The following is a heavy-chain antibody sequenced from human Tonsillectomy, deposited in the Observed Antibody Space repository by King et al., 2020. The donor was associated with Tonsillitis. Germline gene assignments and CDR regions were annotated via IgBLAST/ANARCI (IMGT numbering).Heavy chain of an antibody. D-gene: IGHD6-13*01. Sequence: VQLVESGGGVVQPGRSLRLSCAASGFTFSSYGMHWIRQAPGKGLEWVAVISYDGSKKYYADSVKGRFTISRDNSKNTLYLQMNSLRAEDTAVYYCAKVLSTSWYDYYYYGMDVWGQGTTVTVPS. J-gene: IGHJ6*02. CDR2: ISYDGSKK. V-gene: IGHV3-30*18. CDR3: AKVLSTSWYDYYYYGMDV. CDR1: GFTFSSYG.